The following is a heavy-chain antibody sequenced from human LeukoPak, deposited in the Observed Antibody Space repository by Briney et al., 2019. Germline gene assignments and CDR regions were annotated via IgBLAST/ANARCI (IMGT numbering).Heavy chain of an antibody. CDR2: ISYDGSNK. J-gene: IGHJ4*02. D-gene: IGHD6-6*01. CDR1: GLVFTTHT. V-gene: IGHV3-30-3*01. CDR3: ARDRYSSSDY. Sequence: GGSLRLSCVASGLVFTTHTMTWVRQAPGKGLEWVAVISYDGSNKYYADSVKGRFTISRDNSKNTLYLQMNSLRAEDTAVYYCARDRYSSSDYWGQGTLVTVSS.